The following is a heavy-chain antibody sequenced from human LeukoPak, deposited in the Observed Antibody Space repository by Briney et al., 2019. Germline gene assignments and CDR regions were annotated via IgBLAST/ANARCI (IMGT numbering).Heavy chain of an antibody. CDR2: IYCGST. CDR1: GGSISGSSYY. V-gene: IGHV4-39*07. J-gene: IGHJ3*02. Sequence: SETLSLTCTVSGGSISGSSYYWGWIRQPPGKGLEWIGSIYCGSTYYNPSLKSRVTISVDTSKNQFSLKLSSVTAADTAVYYCARVIEDFFDIWGQGTMVTVSS. CDR3: ARVIEDFFDI. D-gene: IGHD2-15*01.